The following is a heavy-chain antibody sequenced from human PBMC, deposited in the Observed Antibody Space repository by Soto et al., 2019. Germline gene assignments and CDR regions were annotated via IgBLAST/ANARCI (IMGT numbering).Heavy chain of an antibody. V-gene: IGHV1-45*02. D-gene: IGHD2-21*02. J-gene: IGHJ3*02. Sequence: SVKVSCKASGYTFTSRYLHWVRQAPGQALEWMGWITPFSGATNYAQKFQDRVTITGDTSMNTVYMELSSLRSEDTAMYYCTTESVVVTAADAFDIWGQGXMVTV. CDR3: TTESVVVTAADAFDI. CDR2: ITPFSGAT. CDR1: GYTFTSRY.